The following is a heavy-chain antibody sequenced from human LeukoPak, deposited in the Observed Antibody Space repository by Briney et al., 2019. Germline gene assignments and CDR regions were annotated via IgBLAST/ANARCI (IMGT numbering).Heavy chain of an antibody. J-gene: IGHJ4*02. Sequence: PGRCLRLSCAPSGFTFSSYGTHWVRQAPGKGLGWGAVISYDGSNKYYADSVKGRFPICRDNSKNTLYLQMNSLRAEDTAVYYCAKARSGYSYGPFDYWGQGTLVTVSS. CDR3: AKARSGYSYGPFDY. CDR2: ISYDGSNK. V-gene: IGHV3-30*18. D-gene: IGHD5-18*01. CDR1: GFTFSSYG.